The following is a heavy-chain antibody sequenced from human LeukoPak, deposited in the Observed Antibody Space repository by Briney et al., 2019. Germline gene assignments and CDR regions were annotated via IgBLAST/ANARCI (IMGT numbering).Heavy chain of an antibody. CDR3: AKGTKDYYGSGTFYISRDHFISR. D-gene: IGHD3-10*01. CDR1: GFTFSSNG. CDR2: IYSGGST. J-gene: IGHJ4*02. V-gene: IGHV3-NL1*01. Sequence: GGSLRLSCVASGFTFSSNGMHWVRQAPGKGLEWVSVIYSGGSTYYADSVKGRFTISRDNSKNTLYLQMNSLRAEDRAVYYCAKGTKDYYGSGTFYISRDHFISRGGQGTLVTVSS.